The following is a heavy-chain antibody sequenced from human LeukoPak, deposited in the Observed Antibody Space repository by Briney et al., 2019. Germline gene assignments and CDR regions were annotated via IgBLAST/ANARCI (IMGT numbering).Heavy chain of an antibody. V-gene: IGHV1-69*04. CDR3: ARRYYDSSGYYFFDY. CDR2: IIPILGIA. D-gene: IGHD3-22*01. CDR1: GGTFSSYA. J-gene: IGHJ4*02. Sequence: VASVKVSCKASGGTFSSYAISWVRQAPGQGLEWMGRIIPILGIANYAQKFQGRVTITADKSTSTAYMELSSLRSEDTAVYYCARRYYDSSGYYFFDYWGQGTLVTVSS.